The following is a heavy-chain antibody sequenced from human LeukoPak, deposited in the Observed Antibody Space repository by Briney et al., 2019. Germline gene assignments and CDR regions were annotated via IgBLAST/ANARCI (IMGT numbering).Heavy chain of an antibody. D-gene: IGHD6-13*01. CDR3: AKGYSSSWF. Sequence: GGSLRLSCAASGFTFDDYAMHWVRQAPGKGLEWVSGISWNSGSIGYADSVKGRFTISRDNSKNTLYLQMNSLRAEDTAVYYCAKGYSSSWFWGQGTLVTVSS. CDR2: ISWNSGSI. V-gene: IGHV3-9*01. CDR1: GFTFDDYA. J-gene: IGHJ4*02.